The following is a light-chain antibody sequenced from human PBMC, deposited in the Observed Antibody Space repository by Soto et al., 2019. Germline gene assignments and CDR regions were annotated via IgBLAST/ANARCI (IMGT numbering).Light chain of an antibody. J-gene: IGKJ4*01. V-gene: IGKV3-15*01. CDR2: GAS. CDR3: QQYNYWPQD. CDR1: QSVSSN. Sequence: EIVMTQSPATLSVSPGERATLSCRASQSVSSNLAWYQQKPGQAPRLLIYGASTRATGIPARFSGWGSGTEFTLTISSLQSEDSAVYFCQQYNYWPQDFGGGTQVEIK.